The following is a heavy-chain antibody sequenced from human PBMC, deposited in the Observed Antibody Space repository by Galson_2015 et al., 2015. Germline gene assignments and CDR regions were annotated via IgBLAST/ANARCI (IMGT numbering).Heavy chain of an antibody. CDR3: ARKWASSSLSFDY. J-gene: IGHJ4*02. CDR1: GFTFSSYW. V-gene: IGHV3-7*01. D-gene: IGHD1-26*01. CDR2: IKQDGSEN. Sequence: SLRLSCAASGFTFSSYWMSWVRQAPGKGLEWVANIKQDGSENYYVDSVKGRFTISRDNAKNSLYLQMNSLRVKDTAVYYCARKWASSSLSFDYWGQGALATVSS.